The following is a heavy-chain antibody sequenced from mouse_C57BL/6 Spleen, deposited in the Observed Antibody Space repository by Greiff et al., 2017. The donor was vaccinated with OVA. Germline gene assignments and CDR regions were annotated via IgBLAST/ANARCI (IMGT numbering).Heavy chain of an antibody. CDR2: ISYDGSN. D-gene: IGHD2-3*01. CDR1: GYSITSGYY. CDR3: ARGWLLQYFDV. Sequence: EVKLVESGPGLVKPSQSLSLTCSVTGYSITSGYYWNWIRQFPGNKLEWMGYISYDGSNNYNPSLKNRISITRGTSKNQFFLKLNSVTTEDTATYYCARGWLLQYFDVWGTGTTVTVSS. V-gene: IGHV3-6*01. J-gene: IGHJ1*03.